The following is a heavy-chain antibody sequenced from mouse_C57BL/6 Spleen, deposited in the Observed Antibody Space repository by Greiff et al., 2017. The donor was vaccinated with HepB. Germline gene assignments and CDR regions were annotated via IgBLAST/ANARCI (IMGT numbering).Heavy chain of an antibody. Sequence: VQLQQSGAELVRPGSSVKLSCKASGYTFTSYWMHWVKQRPIQGLEWIGNIDPSDSETHYNQKFKDKATLTVDKSSSTAYMQLSSLTSEDSAVYYCASAYYSNPYYAMDYWGQGTSVTVSS. D-gene: IGHD2-5*01. CDR2: IDPSDSET. CDR3: ASAYYSNPYYAMDY. CDR1: GYTFTSYW. V-gene: IGHV1-52*01. J-gene: IGHJ4*01.